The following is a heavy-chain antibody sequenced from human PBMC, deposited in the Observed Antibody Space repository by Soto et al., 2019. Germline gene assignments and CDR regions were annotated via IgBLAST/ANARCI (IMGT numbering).Heavy chain of an antibody. J-gene: IGHJ6*02. CDR3: ARHGGDVVVPAARPNYYYYGMDV. D-gene: IGHD2-2*01. CDR2: IYHTGII. CDR1: GGSVSANSYY. Sequence: SETLSLTCTVSGGSVSANSYYWNWIRLPPGKGLQWVGHIYHTGIIQYSPSFKSRALISLDTPKNQFSLRLSSVTAADTAVYYCARHGGDVVVPAARPNYYYYGMDVWGQGTTVTVS. V-gene: IGHV4-61*01.